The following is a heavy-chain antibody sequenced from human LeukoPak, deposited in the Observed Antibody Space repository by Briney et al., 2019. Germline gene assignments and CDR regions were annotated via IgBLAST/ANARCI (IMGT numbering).Heavy chain of an antibody. Sequence: SETLSLTCTVSGGSISSYYWSWIRQPAGKGLEWIGRIDTSGSTNYNPSLKSRVTMSVDTSNNQFSLKLSSVTAADTAVYYCARDGYSNYAKGYYYYYMDVWGKGTTVTVSS. CDR2: IDTSGST. CDR3: ARDGYSNYAKGYYYYYMDV. J-gene: IGHJ6*03. V-gene: IGHV4-4*07. D-gene: IGHD4-11*01. CDR1: GGSISSYY.